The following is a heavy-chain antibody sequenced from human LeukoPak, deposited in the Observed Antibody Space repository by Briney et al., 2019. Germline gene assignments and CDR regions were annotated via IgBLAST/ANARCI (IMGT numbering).Heavy chain of an antibody. Sequence: PGRSLRLSCAASGFTFSNYGMHWVRQAPGKGLEWVAVISYDGSNKYYADSVKGRFTISRDNSKNTLYLQMNSLRAEDTAVYYCAKDKGSTGYLDYWGQGTPVTVSS. J-gene: IGHJ4*02. CDR1: GFTFSNYG. CDR2: ISYDGSNK. CDR3: AKDKGSTGYLDY. V-gene: IGHV3-30*18.